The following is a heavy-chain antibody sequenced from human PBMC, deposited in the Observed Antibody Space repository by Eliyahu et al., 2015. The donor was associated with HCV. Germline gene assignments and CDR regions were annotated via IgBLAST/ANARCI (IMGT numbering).Heavy chain of an antibody. Sequence: QVQLVESGGGVVQPGRSLRLXXXASGFTFSXXGMXWVRQAPGKGLEWVAVIWYDGSNKYYADSVKGRFTISRDNSKNTLYLQMNSLRAEDTAVYYCARSKLPYYYDSSGLSDAFDIWGQGTMVTVSS. CDR2: IWYDGSNK. J-gene: IGHJ3*02. V-gene: IGHV3-33*01. CDR1: GFTFSXXG. D-gene: IGHD3-22*01. CDR3: ARSKLPYYYDSSGLSDAFDI.